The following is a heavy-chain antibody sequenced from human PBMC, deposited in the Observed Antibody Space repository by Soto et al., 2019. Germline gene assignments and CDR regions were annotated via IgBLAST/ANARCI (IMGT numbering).Heavy chain of an antibody. CDR3: ASHSGSSPEGRYYYGMDV. V-gene: IGHV1-69*14. J-gene: IGHJ6*02. CDR2: IIPIFGTA. D-gene: IGHD1-26*01. Sequence: QVQLVQSGAEVKKPGSSVKVSCKASGGTFSSYAISWVRQAPGQGLEWMGGIIPIFGTADYAQKFQGRVTIHADKSTSKAYMELSSLRSEDTAVYYCASHSGSSPEGRYYYGMDVWGQGTTVTVSS. CDR1: GGTFSSYA.